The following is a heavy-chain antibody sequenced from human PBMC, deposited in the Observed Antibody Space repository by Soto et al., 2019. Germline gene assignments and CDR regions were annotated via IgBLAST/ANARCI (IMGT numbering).Heavy chain of an antibody. CDR3: ARRGYSGYDRFHYGMDV. CDR2: IYYSGST. V-gene: IGHV4-59*01. Sequence: QVQLQESGPGLVKPSETLSLTCTVSGGSISSYYWSWIRQPPGKGLEWIGYIYYSGSTNYNPSLKGRVTISVDTSKNQFSLKLSSVTAADTAVYYCARRGYSGYDRFHYGMDVWGQGTTVTVSS. D-gene: IGHD5-12*01. J-gene: IGHJ6*02. CDR1: GGSISSYY.